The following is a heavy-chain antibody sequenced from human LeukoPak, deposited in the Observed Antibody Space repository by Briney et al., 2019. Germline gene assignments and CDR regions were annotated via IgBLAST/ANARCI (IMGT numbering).Heavy chain of an antibody. V-gene: IGHV1-8*01. J-gene: IGHJ4*02. Sequence: ASVKVSCKASGYTFKSYDINWVRQATGQGLEWMGWMNPNSGDTGYAQKFQGRVTMTRDTSISTAYMELSRLRSDDTAVYYCARSIAARPTDFDYWGQGTLVTVSS. CDR3: ARSIAARPTDFDY. D-gene: IGHD6-6*01. CDR2: MNPNSGDT. CDR1: GYTFKSYD.